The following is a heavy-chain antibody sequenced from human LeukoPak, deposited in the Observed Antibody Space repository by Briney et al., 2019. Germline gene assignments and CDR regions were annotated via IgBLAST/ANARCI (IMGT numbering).Heavy chain of an antibody. Sequence: PSETLSLTCAVSGGSISSSNWWSWIRQPSGKGLEWIGEIYHSGSTNYNPSLKSRVTISVDKSKTQFSLKLNSVTPADTAVYYCARGGNYWPQWWFDPWGRGTLVSVSS. J-gene: IGHJ5*02. V-gene: IGHV4-4*02. CDR1: GGSISSSNW. D-gene: IGHD1-26*01. CDR3: ARGGNYWPQWWFDP. CDR2: IYHSGST.